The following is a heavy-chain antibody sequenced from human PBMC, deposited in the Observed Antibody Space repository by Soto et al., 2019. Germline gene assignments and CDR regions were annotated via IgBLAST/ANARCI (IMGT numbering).Heavy chain of an antibody. CDR1: GGSMRNSRYY. D-gene: IGHD4-17*01. J-gene: IGHJ3*01. Sequence: QLQLQESGPGLVKPSETLSLVCTVSGGSMRNSRYYWGWIRQPPGKGLEWIGGIYYSGATYYKSSLESRVIISVDTSSNQFSLRLSSVTAADTAVYYCARTDEVSLYGDGPFHFWGQGTMVTVSS. V-gene: IGHV4-39*01. CDR3: ARTDEVSLYGDGPFHF. CDR2: IYYSGAT.